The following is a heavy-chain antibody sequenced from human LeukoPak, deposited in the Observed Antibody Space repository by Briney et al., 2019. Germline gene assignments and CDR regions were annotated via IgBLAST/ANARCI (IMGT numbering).Heavy chain of an antibody. CDR1: GFIYSDYW. CDR3: ARGGWRPDP. CDR2: IKTDGSEK. V-gene: IGHV3-7*01. J-gene: IGHJ5*02. Sequence: PGGSLRLSCAASGFIYSDYWMSWVRQAPGKGLEWVANIKTDGSEKYYVDSVKGRFTISRVNAKNSLYLQMSSLRAEDTAVYYCARGGWRPDPWGQGTLVTVSS. D-gene: IGHD6-19*01.